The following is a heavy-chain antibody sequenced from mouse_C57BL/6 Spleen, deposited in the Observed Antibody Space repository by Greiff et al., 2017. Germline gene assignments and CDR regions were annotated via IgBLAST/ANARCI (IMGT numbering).Heavy chain of an antibody. CDR3: AKRGADYDGFAY. CDR2: ISYDGSN. J-gene: IGHJ3*01. Sequence: DVQLVESGPGLVKPSQSLSLTCSVTGYSITSGYYWNWIRQFPGNKLEWMGYISYDGSNNYNPSLKNRISITRDTSKNQFFLKLNSVTTEDTATYYCAKRGADYDGFAYWGQGTLVTVSA. V-gene: IGHV3-6*01. CDR1: GYSITSGYY. D-gene: IGHD2-4*01.